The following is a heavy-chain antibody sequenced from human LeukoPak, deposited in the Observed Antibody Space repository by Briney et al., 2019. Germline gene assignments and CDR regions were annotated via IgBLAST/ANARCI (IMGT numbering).Heavy chain of an antibody. J-gene: IGHJ4*02. D-gene: IGHD3-10*01. Sequence: SETLSLTCTVSGGSISSYYWSWIRQPPGKGLEWIGRIYTSGSTNYNPSLKSRVTISYTSKNQFSLKLSSVTAADTAVYYCARKSLWFGELFNWGQGTLVTVSS. CDR2: IYTSGST. CDR1: GGSISSYY. V-gene: IGHV4-4*07. CDR3: ARKSLWFGELFN.